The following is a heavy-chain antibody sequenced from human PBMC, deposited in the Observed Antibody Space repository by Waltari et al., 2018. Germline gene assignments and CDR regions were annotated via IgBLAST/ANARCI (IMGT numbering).Heavy chain of an antibody. CDR2: IKNDASVT. CDR1: GFSFSYYC. J-gene: IGHJ5*02. V-gene: IGHV3-74*01. D-gene: IGHD7-27*01. CDR3: VSDRTLWA. Sequence: EVQVVESAGGLVQPGEALRLSCTASGFSFSYYCMHSVRPSAGKGLVWGSRIKNDASVTNYADFVEGRFTISKDNAKNTLDLQMNSLRAEETAVYYCVSDRTLWAWGQGTLVTVSS.